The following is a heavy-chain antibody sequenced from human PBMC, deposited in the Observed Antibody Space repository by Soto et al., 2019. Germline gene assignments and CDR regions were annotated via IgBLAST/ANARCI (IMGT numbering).Heavy chain of an antibody. CDR1: GGSVSSSNYY. D-gene: IGHD3-9*01. Sequence: QLQLQESGPGLVKPSETLSLTCTVSGGSVSSSNYYWGWIRQSPGKGLEWIGSIYYSGSTYYNPSFESRVTISLDKSKNTSSLTVISVTAAYTAVYYCARLEGLATISYCFYYWSQGTLVTVSS. CDR2: IYYSGST. CDR3: ARLEGLATISYCFYY. J-gene: IGHJ4*02. V-gene: IGHV4-39*01.